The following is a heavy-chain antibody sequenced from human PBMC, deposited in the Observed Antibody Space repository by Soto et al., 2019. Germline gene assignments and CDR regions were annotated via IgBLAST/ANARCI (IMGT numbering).Heavy chain of an antibody. CDR3: ARSSQSTVTTCDY. J-gene: IGHJ4*02. D-gene: IGHD4-17*01. CDR2: IDYSGST. Sequence: QVQLQESGPGLVKPSQTLSLTCTVSGGSISSGGYYWSWIRQHPGKGLEWIGYIDYSGSTYYNPSLNSRITISVDTSKNQCSLKLSSVAAADTAVYYCARSSQSTVTTCDYWGQGTLVTVSS. V-gene: IGHV4-31*03. CDR1: GGSISSGGYY.